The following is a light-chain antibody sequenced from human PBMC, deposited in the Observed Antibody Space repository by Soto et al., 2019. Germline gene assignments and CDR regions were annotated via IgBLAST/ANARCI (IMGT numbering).Light chain of an antibody. V-gene: IGKV3-20*01. CDR1: QSVGGN. CDR3: QHYAAAPIT. CDR2: GAS. J-gene: IGKJ5*01. Sequence: TVLTQSPVTLSLSPGERATLSCRASQSVGGNVAWYQQKPGQAPKLLISGASSRAPGIPDRFSGSGSGADCTLSISRLEPEDFELYYCQHYAAAPITFGQGTRLDI.